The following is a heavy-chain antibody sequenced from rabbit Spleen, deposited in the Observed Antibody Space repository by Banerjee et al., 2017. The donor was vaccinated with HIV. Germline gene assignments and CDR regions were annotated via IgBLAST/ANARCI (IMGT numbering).Heavy chain of an antibody. CDR1: GFSFSNSYY. CDR3: ARGSAAMTMVITGFYFNL. Sequence: QSLEESGGDLVKPGASLTLTCTASGFSFSNSYYMCWARQAPGKGLECIACIYAGSSGSTYYASWAKGRFTISKTSSTTVTLQMTSLTAADTATYFCARGSAAMTMVITGFYFNLWGPGTLVTVS. V-gene: IGHV1S40*01. D-gene: IGHD2-1*01. J-gene: IGHJ4*01. CDR2: IYAGSSGST.